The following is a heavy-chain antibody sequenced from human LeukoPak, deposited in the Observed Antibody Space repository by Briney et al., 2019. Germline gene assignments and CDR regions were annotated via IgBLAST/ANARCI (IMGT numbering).Heavy chain of an antibody. D-gene: IGHD3-3*01. CDR2: IRYDGSNK. CDR1: GFGFSGYG. CDR3: AKVGGYYHFDY. Sequence: PAGSLTLSCAASGFGFSGYGIHWLRLTPGKGLEWVAFIRYDGSNKYYADSVKGRFTISRDNSKNTLYLQMNSLRAEDTALYYCAKVGGYYHFDYWGEGALVTVSS. V-gene: IGHV3-30*02. J-gene: IGHJ4*02.